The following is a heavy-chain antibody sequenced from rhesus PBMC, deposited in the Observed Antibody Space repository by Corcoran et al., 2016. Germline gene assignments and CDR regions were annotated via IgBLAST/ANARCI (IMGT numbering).Heavy chain of an antibody. V-gene: IGHV4-173*01. CDR3: ARYSGYRQAGYFDL. Sequence: QVQLQEAGPGLVKPSETLSLTCAVSGGSITNSYWSWIRQPPGKGLEWIGRISGSRGNTDYNPSPKSRVTISTDTSKNQFSLNLSSVTVADTAVYYCARYSGYRQAGYFDLWGPGTPIIISS. CDR2: ISGSRGNT. D-gene: IGHD5-12*01. CDR1: GGSITNSY. J-gene: IGHJ2*01.